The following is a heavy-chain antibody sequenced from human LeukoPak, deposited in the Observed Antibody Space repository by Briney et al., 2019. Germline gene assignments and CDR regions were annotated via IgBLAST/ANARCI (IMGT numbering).Heavy chain of an antibody. V-gene: IGHV3-23*01. CDR1: GFTFRSHA. CDR2: IFENGGTT. J-gene: IGHJ4*02. Sequence: GGPLRLSCVGSGFTFRSHAMSWVRQAPEKGLEFVSGIFENGGTTYYADSVKGRFSISRDNSKNTLYLQMDSLRGEDTAVYYCAKDFRIGYSAHFDYWGQGALVTVSS. CDR3: AKDFRIGYSAHFDY. D-gene: IGHD2-21*01.